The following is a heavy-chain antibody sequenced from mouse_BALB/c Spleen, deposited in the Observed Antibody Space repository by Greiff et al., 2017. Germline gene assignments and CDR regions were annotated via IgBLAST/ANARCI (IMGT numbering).Heavy chain of an antibody. Sequence: EVKLMESGPGLVKPSQSLSLTCSVTGYSITSGYYWNWIRQFPGNKLEWMGYISYDGSNNYNPSLKNRISITRDTSKNQFFLKLNSVTTEDTATYYCARVRRDYFDYWGQGTTLTVSS. CDR1: GYSITSGYY. CDR2: ISYDGSN. V-gene: IGHV3-6*02. J-gene: IGHJ2*01. CDR3: ARVRRDYFDY. D-gene: IGHD2-12*01.